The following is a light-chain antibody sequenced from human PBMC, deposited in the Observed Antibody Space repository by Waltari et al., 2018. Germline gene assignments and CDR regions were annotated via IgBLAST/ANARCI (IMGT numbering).Light chain of an antibody. CDR1: SNDVGAYNY. CDR3: SSFAGNNNVV. V-gene: IGLV2-8*01. J-gene: IGLJ2*01. CDR2: EVS. Sequence: QSALTQPPSASGSPGPSVTISCTGTSNDVGAYNYVSWYQQHPGKAPKLMIYEVSMRPSGVPDRFSGSKSDNTASLTVSGLQAEDEADYYCSSFAGNNNVVFGGGTKLTVL.